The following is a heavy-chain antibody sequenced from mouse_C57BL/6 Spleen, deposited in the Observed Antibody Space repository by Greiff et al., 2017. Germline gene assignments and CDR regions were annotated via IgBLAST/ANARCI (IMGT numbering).Heavy chain of an antibody. CDR2: INYDGSST. D-gene: IGHD2-4*01. V-gene: IGHV5-16*01. CDR3: ARYYDYDYWYFDV. CDR1: GFTFSDYY. J-gene: IGHJ1*03. Sequence: EVKLVESEGGLVQPGSSMKLSCTASGFTFSDYYMAWVRQVPEKGLEWVANINYDGSSTYYLDSLKSRFIISRDNAKNILYLQMSSLKSEDTATYYCARYYDYDYWYFDVWGTGTTVTVSS.